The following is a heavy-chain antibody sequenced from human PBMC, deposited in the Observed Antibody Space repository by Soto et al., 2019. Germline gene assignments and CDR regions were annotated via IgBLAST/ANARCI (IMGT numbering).Heavy chain of an antibody. J-gene: IGHJ6*02. CDR1: GGSVNTGDNY. V-gene: IGHV4-30-4*01. CDR3: AREPLDGMDV. Sequence: HVQLHQSGPRLVKPSQTLSLECSVIGGSVNTGDNYWSWVRQSPGRGLEWIGYIYHTWNTFYNPALEKRVTMSVDASKNQFSLTLTSVTAADTAVYFCAREPLDGMDVWCQGTNVTVSS. CDR2: IYHTWNT.